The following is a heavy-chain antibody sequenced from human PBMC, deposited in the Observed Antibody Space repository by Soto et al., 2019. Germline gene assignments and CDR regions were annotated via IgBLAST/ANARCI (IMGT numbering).Heavy chain of an antibody. CDR2: IKSKTDGGTQ. J-gene: IGHJ4*02. D-gene: IGHD1-26*01. CDR3: STSDLGSAVDY. Sequence: GSLRLSCAASGFSLSYSWMSWVRQAPGKGLEWVGRIKSKTDGGTQDYAAPVKGRFTISRDDSKNTLYLQMNSLKTEDTAVYYCSTSDLGSAVDYWGQGTLVTVSS. V-gene: IGHV3-15*01. CDR1: GFSLSYSW.